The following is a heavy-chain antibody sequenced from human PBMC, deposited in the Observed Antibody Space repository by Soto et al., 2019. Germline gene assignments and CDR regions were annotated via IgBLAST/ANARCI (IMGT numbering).Heavy chain of an antibody. Sequence: GGSLRLSCAASGFTFSSYAMSWVRQAPGKGLEWVSAISGSDGSTYYADSVKGRFTISRDNTKNTLYLQMNSLRAEDTAESYWAKWPLTGTTNYYYCMDVWGKGTTVTVSS. V-gene: IGHV3-23*01. J-gene: IGHJ6*03. CDR2: ISGSDGST. CDR3: AKWPLTGTTNYYYCMDV. D-gene: IGHD1-7*01. CDR1: GFTFSSYA.